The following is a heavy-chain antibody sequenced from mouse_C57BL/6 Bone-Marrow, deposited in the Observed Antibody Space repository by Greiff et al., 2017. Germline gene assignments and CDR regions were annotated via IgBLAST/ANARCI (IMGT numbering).Heavy chain of an antibody. CDR2: ISSGGSYT. V-gene: IGHV5-6*01. CDR1: GFTFSSYG. Sequence: EVHLVESGGDLVKPGGSLKLSCAASGFTFSSYGMSWVRQTPDKRLEWVATISSGGSYTYYPDSVKGRFTISSDNAKNTLYLQMSSLKSEDTAMYYCARYYYDYFDYWGQGTTLTVSA. J-gene: IGHJ2*01. CDR3: ARYYYDYFDY. D-gene: IGHD1-1*01.